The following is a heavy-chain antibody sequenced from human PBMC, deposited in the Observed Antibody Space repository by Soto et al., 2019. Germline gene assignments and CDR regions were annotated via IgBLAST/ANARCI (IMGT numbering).Heavy chain of an antibody. CDR1: GGTFSSYA. D-gene: IGHD3-3*01. Sequence: QVQLVQSGAEVKKPGSSVKVSCKASGGTFSSYAISWVRQAPGQGLEWMGGIIPIFGTANYAKKFQGRVTITANKSTSTAYMELSSLRSEDTAVYYCARDPTSYYDFWSGTNWFDPWGQGTLVTVSS. CDR2: IIPIFGTA. J-gene: IGHJ5*02. CDR3: ARDPTSYYDFWSGTNWFDP. V-gene: IGHV1-69*14.